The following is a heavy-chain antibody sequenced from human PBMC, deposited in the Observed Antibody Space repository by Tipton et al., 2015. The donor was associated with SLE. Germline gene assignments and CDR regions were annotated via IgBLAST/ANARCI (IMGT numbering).Heavy chain of an antibody. D-gene: IGHD2-2*01. CDR2: IYYTGTT. CDR1: GGSIKSSVHY. J-gene: IGHJ5*02. V-gene: IGHV4-39*07. Sequence: TLSLTCNVSGGSIKSSVHYWGWIRQAPGRGLEWIGSIYYTGTTYYNPSLQSRVTISIDTSKNQFSLKLTSVTAADTALYSCARLGYCSSASCYEGGIWFDPWGQGTLVTVSS. CDR3: ARLGYCSSASCYEGGIWFDP.